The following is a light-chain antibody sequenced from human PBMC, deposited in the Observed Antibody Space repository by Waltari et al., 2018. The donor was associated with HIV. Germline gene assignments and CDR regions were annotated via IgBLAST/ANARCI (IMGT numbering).Light chain of an antibody. CDR3: ETWDSNTHKVV. J-gene: IGLJ2*01. CDR1: SGHRSYI. CDR2: LEGSGSY. Sequence: QPVLTQSSSASASLGSSVKHTCTLSSGHRSYIIAWHPQQPGKAPRYLMKLEGSGSYNKGSGIPDRFSGSSSGADRYLTISNLQSEDEADYYCETWDSNTHKVVFGGGTKLTVL. V-gene: IGLV4-60*03.